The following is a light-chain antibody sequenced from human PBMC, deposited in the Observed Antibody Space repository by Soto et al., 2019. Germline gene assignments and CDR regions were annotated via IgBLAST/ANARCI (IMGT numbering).Light chain of an antibody. CDR3: AVWDESMTGWV. J-gene: IGLJ3*02. Sequence: QSVLTQPPSVSGAPGQWVTISCTGKSSNIGAGFDTHWYQQLPGTAPRLLISGHNNRPSGVPDRFSGSKSGTSASLAITGLQAEDEADYYCAVWDESMTGWVFGGGTKLTVL. CDR2: GHN. CDR1: SSNIGAGFD. V-gene: IGLV1-40*01.